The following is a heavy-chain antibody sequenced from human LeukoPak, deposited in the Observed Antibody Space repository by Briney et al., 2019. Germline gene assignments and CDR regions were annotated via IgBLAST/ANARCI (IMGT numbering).Heavy chain of an antibody. Sequence: PSETLSLTCTVSGGSISSYYWSWVRQPPGKGLEWIGYIYYGGSTNYNPSLKSRVTISVDTSKNQFSLKLSSVTAADTAVYYCARHVRGASNAFDTWGQGTIVTVSS. CDR2: IYYGGST. D-gene: IGHD1-26*01. V-gene: IGHV4-59*08. J-gene: IGHJ3*02. CDR1: GGSISSYY. CDR3: ARHVRGASNAFDT.